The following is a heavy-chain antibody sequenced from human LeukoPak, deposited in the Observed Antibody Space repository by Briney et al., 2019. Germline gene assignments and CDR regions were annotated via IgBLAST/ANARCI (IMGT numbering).Heavy chain of an antibody. CDR3: ARDLSGWELQEY. CDR2: IKQDGSGK. CDR1: GFTFSSYW. Sequence: GGSPRLSCAASGFTFSSYWMSWVRQTPGKGLEWVANIKQDGSGKYYVDSVKGRFTISRDNAKNSLYLQMNSLRAEDAAVYYCARDLSGWELQEYWGQGTLVTVSS. J-gene: IGHJ4*02. V-gene: IGHV3-7*01. D-gene: IGHD1-26*01.